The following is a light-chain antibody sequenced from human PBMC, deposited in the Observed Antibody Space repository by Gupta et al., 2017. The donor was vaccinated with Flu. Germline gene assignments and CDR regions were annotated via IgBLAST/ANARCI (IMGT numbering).Light chain of an antibody. CDR2: EVT. CDR1: SRDIGAYNF. Sequence: QSALTQPASVSGSPGQSITISCTGTSRDIGAYNFVAWYQHHPGKAPNLIIYEVTNRPSGTSNRFSGSKSGNTASLTISGLRAEDEANYYCSSYTSGSTLVFGGGTKLTVL. J-gene: IGLJ3*02. V-gene: IGLV2-14*01. CDR3: SSYTSGSTLV.